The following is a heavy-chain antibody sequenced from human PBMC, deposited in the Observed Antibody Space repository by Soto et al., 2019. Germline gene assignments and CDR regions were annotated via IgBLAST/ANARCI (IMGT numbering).Heavy chain of an antibody. CDR2: IYYSGST. Sequence: VSVSWAVSGGAISRSSYYWGWIRQPPGKGLEWIGSIYYSGSTYYNPSLKSRVTISVDTSKNQFSLKLSSVTAADTAVYYCARTPGGWLRFPFAYWGHGTLVTVSS. J-gene: IGHJ4*01. CDR1: GGAISRSSYY. V-gene: IGHV4-39*01. CDR3: ARTPGGWLRFPFAY. D-gene: IGHD5-12*01.